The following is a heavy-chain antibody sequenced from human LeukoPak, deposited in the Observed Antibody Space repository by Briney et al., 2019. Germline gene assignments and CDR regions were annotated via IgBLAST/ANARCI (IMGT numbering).Heavy chain of an antibody. CDR1: GFTFSSHS. V-gene: IGHV3-21*01. CDR3: ARLLYNFGAYMDV. Sequence: PGGSLRLSCAASGFTFSSHSMNWLRQAPGKGLEWVSSISSSSNIYYADSVKGRFTISRDNAKNSLHLQMSSLRAEDTAVYYCARLLYNFGAYMDVWGKGTTVTVSS. CDR2: ISSSSNI. D-gene: IGHD3-3*01. J-gene: IGHJ6*03.